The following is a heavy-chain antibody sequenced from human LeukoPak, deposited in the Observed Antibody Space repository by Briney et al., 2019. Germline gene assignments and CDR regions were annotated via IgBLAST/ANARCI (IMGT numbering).Heavy chain of an antibody. V-gene: IGHV4-31*03. CDR2: IYYSGTT. J-gene: IGHJ4*02. Sequence: PSQTLSLTCTVSGDSISGSGYYWNCIRQHPGMGLEWFGYIYYSGTTYYNPPLKSRVTMSVDTSKNQFSLKLSYVTAADTAVYYCSRYIRRRPQFDYWGQGTLVTVST. CDR1: GDSISGSGYY. CDR3: SRYIRRRPQFDY.